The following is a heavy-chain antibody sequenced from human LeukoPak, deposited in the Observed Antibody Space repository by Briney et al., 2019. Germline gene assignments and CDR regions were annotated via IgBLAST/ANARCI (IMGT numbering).Heavy chain of an antibody. CDR2: IIPIFGTA. Sequence: ASVKVSCKASGGTFSSYAISWVRQAPGQGLEWMGGIIPIFGTANYAQKFQGRVTITTDESTSTAYMELSSLRSEDTAVYYCARGIVVGDYFDYWGQGTLVTVSS. CDR3: ARGIVVGDYFDY. V-gene: IGHV1-69*05. J-gene: IGHJ4*02. CDR1: GGTFSSYA. D-gene: IGHD2-2*01.